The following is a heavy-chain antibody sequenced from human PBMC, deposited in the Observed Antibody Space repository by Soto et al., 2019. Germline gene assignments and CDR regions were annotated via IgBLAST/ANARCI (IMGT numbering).Heavy chain of an antibody. CDR2: IIPIFGTA. CDR1: GATFSSYA. J-gene: IGHJ6*02. V-gene: IGHV1-69*06. D-gene: IGHD2-15*01. CDR3: ARGGGNTYYFYCMDV. Sequence: SVKVSCKASGATFSSYAISWVRQAPGQGLEWMGRIIPIFGTAYYAQKFQGRVTITADKSTSTAYMGLSSLRSEDTAVYYCARGGGNTYYFYCMDVWGQGTTVTVSS.